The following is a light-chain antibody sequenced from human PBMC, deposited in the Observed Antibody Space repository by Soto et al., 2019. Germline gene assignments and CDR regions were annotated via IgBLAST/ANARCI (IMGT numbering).Light chain of an antibody. CDR3: SSYTSISNPVV. CDR1: SSDVGGYNY. J-gene: IGLJ2*01. Sequence: QSALTQPASVSGSPGQSITISCTGTSSDVGGYNYVSWYQQHPGKAPKLMIYDVSNRPSGVSNRFSGSKSGNTASLTISGLQAEDEADYYCSSYTSISNPVVSGGGTKLTVL. CDR2: DVS. V-gene: IGLV2-14*01.